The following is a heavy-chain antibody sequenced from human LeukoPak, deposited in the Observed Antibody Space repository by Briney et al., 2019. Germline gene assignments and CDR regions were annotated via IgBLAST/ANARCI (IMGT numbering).Heavy chain of an antibody. CDR3: AQRHGSGSYYSPDY. CDR2: ISSSSSYI. Sequence: GGSLRLSCAASGFTFSSYSMNWVRQAPGKGLEWVSSISSSSSYIYYADSVKGRFTISRDNAKNSLYLQMNSLRAEDTAVYYCAQRHGSGSYYSPDYWGQGTLVTVSS. CDR1: GFTFSSYS. J-gene: IGHJ4*02. V-gene: IGHV3-21*01. D-gene: IGHD3-10*01.